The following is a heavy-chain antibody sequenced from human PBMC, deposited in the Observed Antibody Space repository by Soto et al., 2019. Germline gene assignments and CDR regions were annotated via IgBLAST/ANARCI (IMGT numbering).Heavy chain of an antibody. D-gene: IGHD3-10*01. J-gene: IGHJ4*02. Sequence: QITLKESGPTLVKPTQSLTLTCTFSGFSLSTSGVGVGWIRQPPVKALVWLALIYWNADKSYSPSLKSRLTITKDTSKNQVVLTITNMQPVDTATYYCAHSLYYYGSRPRKYFDYWGQGTLVTVSS. V-gene: IGHV2-5*01. CDR1: GFSLSTSGVG. CDR3: AHSLYYYGSRPRKYFDY. CDR2: IYWNADK.